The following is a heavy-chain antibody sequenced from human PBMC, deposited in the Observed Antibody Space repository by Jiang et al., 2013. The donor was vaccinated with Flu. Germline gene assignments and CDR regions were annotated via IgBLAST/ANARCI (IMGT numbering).Heavy chain of an antibody. V-gene: IGHV7-4-1*02. Sequence: NTGNPTYAQGFTGRFVFSLDPSVSTAYLQISSLKAEDTAVYYCARKLRGLYGMDVWGQGTTVTVSS. D-gene: IGHD3-16*01. CDR3: ARKLRGLYGMDV. CDR2: NTGNP. J-gene: IGHJ6*02.